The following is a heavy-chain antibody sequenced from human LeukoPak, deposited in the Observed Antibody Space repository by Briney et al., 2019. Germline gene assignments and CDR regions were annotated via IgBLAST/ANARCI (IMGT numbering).Heavy chain of an antibody. CDR3: ARAVWFGVKNAFDI. CDR2: IKQDGSEK. J-gene: IGHJ3*02. Sequence: GGSLRLSCAASGFTFSSYWMSWVRQAPGKGLEWVANIKQDGSEKYYVDSVKGRFTISRDNDKNSLYLQMNSLRAEDTAVYDCARAVWFGVKNAFDIWGQGTMVTVSS. V-gene: IGHV3-7*01. D-gene: IGHD3-10*01. CDR1: GFTFSSYW.